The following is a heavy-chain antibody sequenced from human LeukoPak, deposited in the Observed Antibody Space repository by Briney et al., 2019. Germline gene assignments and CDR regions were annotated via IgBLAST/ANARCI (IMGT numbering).Heavy chain of an antibody. Sequence: GSLRLSCEGSGFTFSNYWMGWVRQAPGKGLQWVANIKTDGSEKYYVDSVKGRFTISRGNAKNSLYLQMNSLRAEDTAVYYCATYSSLNRREFQYWGQGTLLTVSS. V-gene: IGHV3-7*01. CDR1: GFTFSNYW. J-gene: IGHJ1*01. CDR3: ATYSSLNRREFQY. CDR2: IKTDGSEK. D-gene: IGHD3-22*01.